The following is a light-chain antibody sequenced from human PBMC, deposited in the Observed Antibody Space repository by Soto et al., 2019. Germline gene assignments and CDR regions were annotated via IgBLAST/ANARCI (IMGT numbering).Light chain of an antibody. Sequence: QAVLTQQPSVSEAPRQRVTVSCSGSSSNIGNNAVNWYQQLPGKAPKLLIYYDDLLPSGVSDRFSGSKSGTSASLAISGLQSEDEADYYCAAWDDSLNGVVFGGGTKVTVL. CDR3: AAWDDSLNGVV. V-gene: IGLV1-36*01. J-gene: IGLJ2*01. CDR1: SSNIGNNA. CDR2: YDD.